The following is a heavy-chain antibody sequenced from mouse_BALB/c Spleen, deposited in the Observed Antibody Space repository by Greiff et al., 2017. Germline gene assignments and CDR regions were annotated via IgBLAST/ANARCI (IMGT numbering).Heavy chain of an antibody. J-gene: IGHJ4*01. D-gene: IGHD1-1*01. CDR2: ISSGGSYT. CDR3: TRDNYG. Sequence: DVMLVESGGGLVKPGGSLKLSCAASGFTFSSYTMSWVRQTPEKRLEWVATISSGGSYTYYPDSVKGRFTISRDNAKNTLYLQMSSLKSEDTAMYDCTRDNYGWGQGTSVTVSS. CDR1: GFTFSSYT. V-gene: IGHV5-6-4*01.